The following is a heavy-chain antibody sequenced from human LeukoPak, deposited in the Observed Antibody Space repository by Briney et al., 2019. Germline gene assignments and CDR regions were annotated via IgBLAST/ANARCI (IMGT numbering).Heavy chain of an antibody. V-gene: IGHV4-4*07. J-gene: IGHJ3*02. CDR2: ISGTGTT. Sequence: SETLSLTCTVSGGSVGSYYWTWTRQPAGKPMEWLGRISGTGTTNYNPSLKSRLTMSVDTSKNQFSLRLTSVTAADTAVYYCARGARGSSYAFDIWGQGSRVIVSS. CDR1: GGSVGSYY. CDR3: ARGARGSSYAFDI. D-gene: IGHD2-2*01.